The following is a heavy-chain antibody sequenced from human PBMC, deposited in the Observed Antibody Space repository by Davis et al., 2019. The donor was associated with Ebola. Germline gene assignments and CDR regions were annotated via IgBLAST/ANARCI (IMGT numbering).Heavy chain of an antibody. J-gene: IGHJ4*02. CDR3: ARGGEQWLIDY. V-gene: IGHV3-30-3*01. Sequence: GGSLRLSCAASGFTFRRYTIHWVRQAPGKGLEWVAVTSYRGSNKYYADSVKGRFTVSRDDSKNTLYLQMNSLRTEDTAVYYCARGGEQWLIDYWGQGTLVTVSS. CDR1: GFTFRRYT. D-gene: IGHD6-19*01. CDR2: TSYRGSNK.